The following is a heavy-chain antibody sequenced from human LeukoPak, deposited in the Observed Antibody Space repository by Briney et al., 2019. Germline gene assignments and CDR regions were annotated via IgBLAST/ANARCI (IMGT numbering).Heavy chain of an antibody. Sequence: SETLSLTCTVSGGSISSYYWSWIRQPPGKGLEWIGYIYYSGSTNYNPSLKSRVAISVDTSKNQFSLKLSSVTAADTAVHYCARDYGDYVGWYFDLWGRGTLVTVSS. J-gene: IGHJ2*01. CDR2: IYYSGST. D-gene: IGHD4-17*01. CDR1: GGSISSYY. V-gene: IGHV4-59*01. CDR3: ARDYGDYVGWYFDL.